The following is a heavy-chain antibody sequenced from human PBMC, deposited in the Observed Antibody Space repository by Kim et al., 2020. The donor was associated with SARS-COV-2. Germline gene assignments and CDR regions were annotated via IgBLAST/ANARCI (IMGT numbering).Heavy chain of an antibody. Sequence: SETLSLTCAVYGGSFSGYYWSWIRQPPGKGLEWIGEINHSGSTNYNPSLKSRVTISVDTSKNQFSLKLSSVTAADTAVYYCARRVLGGWPTGFQHWGEGTLGTVSS. V-gene: IGHV4-34*01. D-gene: IGHD1-26*01. CDR3: ARRVLGGWPTGFQH. CDR2: INHSGST. CDR1: GGSFSGYY. J-gene: IGHJ1*01.